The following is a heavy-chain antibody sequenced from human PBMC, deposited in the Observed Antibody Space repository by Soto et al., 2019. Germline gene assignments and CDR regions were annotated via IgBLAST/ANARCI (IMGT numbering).Heavy chain of an antibody. D-gene: IGHD3-22*01. Sequence: GGSLRLSCAASGFTVSSNSMSWVRQAPGKGLEWVSVIYSGGNTYYTDSVKGRFTISRDNSKNTLYLQMNSLRAEDTAVYYCARPQDYDDCLDSWGQGTLVTVSS. J-gene: IGHJ4*02. CDR1: GFTVSSNS. V-gene: IGHV3-53*05. CDR2: IYSGGNT. CDR3: ARPQDYDDCLDS.